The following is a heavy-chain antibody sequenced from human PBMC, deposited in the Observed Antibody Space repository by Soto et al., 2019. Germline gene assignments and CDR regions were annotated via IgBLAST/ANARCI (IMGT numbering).Heavy chain of an antibody. CDR3: AKASLGGSGSKPYYYYYYMDV. CDR1: GFTFDDYA. J-gene: IGHJ6*03. CDR2: ISWNSGSI. V-gene: IGHV3-9*01. Sequence: EVQLVESGGGLVQPGRSLRLSCAASGFTFDDYAMHWVRQAPGKGLEWVSGISWNSGSIGYADSVKGRFTISRDNAKNSLFLQMNSLRAEDTALYYCAKASLGGSGSKPYYYYYYMDVWGKGTTVTVSS. D-gene: IGHD3-10*01.